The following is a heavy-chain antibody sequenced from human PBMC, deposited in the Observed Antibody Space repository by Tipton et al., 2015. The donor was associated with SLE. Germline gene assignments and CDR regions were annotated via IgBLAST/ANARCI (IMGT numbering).Heavy chain of an antibody. D-gene: IGHD1-20*01. CDR2: IFYSGST. J-gene: IGHJ6*03. Sequence: TLSLTCTVSGGSISSGDYYWSWIRQPPGKGLEWIGYIFYSGSTYYNPSLKSRVTISVDTSKNQFSLKLSSVTAADTAVYYCARGPYNWNPFYYYYMDVWGKGTTVTVSS. CDR3: ARGPYNWNPFYYYYMDV. V-gene: IGHV4-30-4*01. CDR1: GGSISSGDYY.